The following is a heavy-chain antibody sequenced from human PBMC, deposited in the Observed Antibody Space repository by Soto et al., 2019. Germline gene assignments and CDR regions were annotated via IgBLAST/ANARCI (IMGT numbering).Heavy chain of an antibody. J-gene: IGHJ4*02. CDR3: ARAHRGWLGVVDY. V-gene: IGHV4-39*01. Sequence: SETLSLTCTVSGGSISSSSYYWGWIRQPPGKGLEWIGSIYYSGSTYYNPSLKSRVTISVDTSKNQFSLKLSSVTAADTAVYYCARAHRGWLGVVDYWGQGTLVTVSS. CDR1: GGSISSSSYY. D-gene: IGHD6-19*01. CDR2: IYYSGST.